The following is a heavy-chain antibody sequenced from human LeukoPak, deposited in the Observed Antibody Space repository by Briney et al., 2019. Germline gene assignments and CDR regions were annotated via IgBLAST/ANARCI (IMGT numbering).Heavy chain of an antibody. V-gene: IGHV3-30*02. J-gene: IGHJ1*01. Sequence: GGSLRLSCAASGFTFSSYGMHWVRQAPGKGLEWVEFIRYDGSNKYYADSVKGRFTISRDNSKNTLYLQMNSLRAEDTAVYYCAKDGYYYDSTTVGYFQHWGQGTLVTVSS. D-gene: IGHD3-22*01. CDR3: AKDGYYYDSTTVGYFQH. CDR2: IRYDGSNK. CDR1: GFTFSSYG.